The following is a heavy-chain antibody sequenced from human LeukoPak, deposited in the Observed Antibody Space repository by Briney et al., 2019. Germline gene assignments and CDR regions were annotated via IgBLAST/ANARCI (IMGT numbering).Heavy chain of an antibody. CDR1: GFTFSSYG. J-gene: IGHJ4*02. V-gene: IGHV3-33*01. D-gene: IGHD3-9*01. CDR3: ARGTTSYYDILTGYYKGYYFDY. CDR2: IWYDGSNK. Sequence: PGRSLRLSCAASGFTFSSYGMHWVRQAPGEGLEWVAVIWYDGSNKYYADSVKGRFTISRDNSKNTLYLQMNSLRAEDTAVYYCARGTTSYYDILTGYYKGYYFDYWGQGTLVTVSS.